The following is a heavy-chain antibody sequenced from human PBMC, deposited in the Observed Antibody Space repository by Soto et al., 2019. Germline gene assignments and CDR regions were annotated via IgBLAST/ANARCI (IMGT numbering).Heavy chain of an antibody. CDR3: ARDRTYYYGSEPDYYYYGMDV. D-gene: IGHD3-10*01. CDR2: INPNSGGT. V-gene: IGHV1-2*04. J-gene: IGHJ6*02. Sequence: ASVKVSCKASGYTFTGYYMHWVRQAPGQGLEWMGWINPNSGGTNYAQKFQGWVTMTRDTSISTAYMELSRLRSDDTAVYYCARDRTYYYGSEPDYYYYGMDVWGQGTTVTVS. CDR1: GYTFTGYY.